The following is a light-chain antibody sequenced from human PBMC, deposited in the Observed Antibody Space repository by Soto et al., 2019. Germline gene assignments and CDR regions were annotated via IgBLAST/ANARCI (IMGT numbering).Light chain of an antibody. Sequence: EIVLTQSPATLSLSPGERATLSCRASQSVRNDLVWYHQKPGQAPRVLIYSASNRATGIPARFSGSGSGKDFTLTISRLEPEDFAVYYCQQRTNSPPTFGGGTKVEMK. V-gene: IGKV3-11*01. CDR2: SAS. CDR3: QQRTNSPPT. J-gene: IGKJ4*01. CDR1: QSVRND.